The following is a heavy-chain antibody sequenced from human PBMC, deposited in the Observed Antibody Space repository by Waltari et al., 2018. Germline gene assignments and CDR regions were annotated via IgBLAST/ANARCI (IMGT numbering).Heavy chain of an antibody. CDR1: GYSISSGYY. V-gene: IGHV4-38-2*01. J-gene: IGHJ5*02. CDR3: ARLGGAAAGTGNWFDP. D-gene: IGHD6-13*01. Sequence: QVQLQESGPGLVKPSETLSLTCAVSGYSISSGYYWGWIRQPPGKGLEWIGSIYHSGSTYYNPSLKSRVTISVDTSKNPFSLKLSSVTAADTAVYYCARLGGAAAGTGNWFDPWGQGTLVTVSS. CDR2: IYHSGST.